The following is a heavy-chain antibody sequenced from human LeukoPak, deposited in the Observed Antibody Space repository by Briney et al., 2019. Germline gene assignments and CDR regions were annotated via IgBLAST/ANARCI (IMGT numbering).Heavy chain of an antibody. V-gene: IGHV3-74*01. CDR1: GFTFSSYA. J-gene: IGHJ4*02. D-gene: IGHD5-18*01. CDR2: VNSDGSVT. CDR3: ATSRYSTSIY. Sequence: GGSLRLSCAASGFTFSSYAMHWVRQAPGMGLVWVSRVNSDGSVTNYADSVKGRFTISRDNAKNTLYLQMNSLRAEDTAIYYCATSRYSTSIYWGQGTLVTVSS.